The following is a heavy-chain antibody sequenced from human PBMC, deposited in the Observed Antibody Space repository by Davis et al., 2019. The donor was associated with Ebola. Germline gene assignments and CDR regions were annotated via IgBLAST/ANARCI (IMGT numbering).Heavy chain of an antibody. CDR1: GYTFTSYG. Sequence: ASVKVSCKASGYTFTSYGISWVRQAPGQGLEWMGWISAYNGNTNYAQKLQGRVTMTTDTSTSTAYMELRSLRSDDTAMYYCARSMDPIIVGAPDYWGQGTLVTVSS. V-gene: IGHV1-18*01. J-gene: IGHJ4*02. CDR2: ISAYNGNT. CDR3: ARSMDPIIVGAPDY. D-gene: IGHD1-26*01.